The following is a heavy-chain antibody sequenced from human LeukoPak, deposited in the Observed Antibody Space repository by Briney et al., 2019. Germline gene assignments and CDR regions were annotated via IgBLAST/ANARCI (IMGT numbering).Heavy chain of an antibody. V-gene: IGHV4-39*01. D-gene: IGHD4-17*01. J-gene: IGHJ4*02. CDR1: GGSISSSSYY. CDR2: ISYSGST. CDR3: ARLGTVADY. Sequence: PSETLSLTCTVSGGSISSSSYYWGWIRQPPGKGLEWIGNISYSGSTYYNPSLKSRLTISVDTSKNQFSLKLSSVTAADTAVYYCARLGTVADYWGQGTLVTVSS.